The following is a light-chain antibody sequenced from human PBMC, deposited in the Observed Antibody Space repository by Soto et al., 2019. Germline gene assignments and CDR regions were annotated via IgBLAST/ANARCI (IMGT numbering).Light chain of an antibody. V-gene: IGLV7-46*01. CDR1: TGAVTSGHY. Sequence: QAVVTQEPSLTVSPGGTVTLTCGSSTGAVTSGHYPYWFQQKPGQAPRTLIYDTSKKHSWTPARFSGSLLGGKAALTLSGAQPEDEAEYYCLLSYSGARGVFGGGTKVTVL. J-gene: IGLJ2*01. CDR3: LLSYSGARGV. CDR2: DTS.